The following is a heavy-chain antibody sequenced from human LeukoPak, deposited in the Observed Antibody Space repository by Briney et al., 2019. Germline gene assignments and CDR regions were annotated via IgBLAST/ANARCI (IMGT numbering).Heavy chain of an antibody. CDR2: ICCSGGST. CDR3: ASKLPSLSTYGPPGAY. J-gene: IGHJ4*02. D-gene: IGHD1-26*01. CDR1: GFTFSSYA. V-gene: IGHV3-23*01. Sequence: GGSLRLSCTASGFTFSSYAMSWVRQAPGKGLEWVSAICCSGGSTYYAAPVKGRCTITRDNSRYTLYLQMNRLRAEDTAVYYCASKLPSLSTYGPPGAYWGQGTLVTVSS.